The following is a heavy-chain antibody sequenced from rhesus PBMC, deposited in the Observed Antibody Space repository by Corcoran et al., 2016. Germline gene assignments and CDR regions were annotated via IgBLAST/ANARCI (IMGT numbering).Heavy chain of an antibody. D-gene: IGHD1-7*02. J-gene: IGHJ4*01. CDR1: GGPISDSSD. CDR3: ARPTGTATAYYFDS. CDR2: IYGRRRTT. Sequence: QVQLQESGPGLVQPSDTLSRTCAVSGGPISDSSDWSWFRPPPGTGVVWIGYIYGRRRTTNNNPSLKNRVTMSQATSKNQFSLKLSSVTAADTAVYYCARPTGTATAYYFDSWGQGVLVTVSS. V-gene: IGHV4-76*01.